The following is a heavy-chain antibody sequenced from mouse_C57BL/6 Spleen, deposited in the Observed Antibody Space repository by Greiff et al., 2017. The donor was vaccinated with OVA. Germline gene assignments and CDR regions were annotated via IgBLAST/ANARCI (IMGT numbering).Heavy chain of an antibody. Sequence: QVQLKQSGAELVRPGASVTLSCKASGYTFTDYEMHWVKQTPVHGLEWIGAIDPETGGTAYNQKFKGKDILTADKSSSTAYMELRSLTSEDSAVYYCTIDGYYVGYWGQGTTLTVSS. V-gene: IGHV1-15*01. D-gene: IGHD2-3*01. J-gene: IGHJ2*01. CDR3: TIDGYYVGY. CDR2: IDPETGGT. CDR1: GYTFTDYE.